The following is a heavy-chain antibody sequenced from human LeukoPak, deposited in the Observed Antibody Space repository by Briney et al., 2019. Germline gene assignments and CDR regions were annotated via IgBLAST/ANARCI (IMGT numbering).Heavy chain of an antibody. Sequence: GGSLRLSCAASGFAISSYYMAWVRQAPGKGLEWVSVIYHSGNTDYADSVKGRFTISRDNSKNTVYLQMSSLRAEDTAIYYCARVRVTGFSNFAYWGQGTLVTVSS. D-gene: IGHD2-21*02. V-gene: IGHV3-53*01. CDR1: GFAISSYY. CDR2: IYHSGNT. CDR3: ARVRVTGFSNFAY. J-gene: IGHJ4*02.